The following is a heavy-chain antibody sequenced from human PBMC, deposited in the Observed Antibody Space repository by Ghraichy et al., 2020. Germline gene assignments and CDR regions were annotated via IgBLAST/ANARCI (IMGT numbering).Heavy chain of an antibody. CDR1: GFSFSTYG. CDR3: AKANVADHSYNWNVGVDY. Sequence: GSLRLSCAASGFSFSTYGMHWVRQAPGKGLEWVAVISYDGSNKNYADSVKGRFTISRDNSKNTLYLQMNSLRVDDTAVYYCAKANVADHSYNWNVGVDYWGQGTLVTVSS. J-gene: IGHJ4*02. CDR2: ISYDGSNK. D-gene: IGHD1-20*01. V-gene: IGHV3-30*18.